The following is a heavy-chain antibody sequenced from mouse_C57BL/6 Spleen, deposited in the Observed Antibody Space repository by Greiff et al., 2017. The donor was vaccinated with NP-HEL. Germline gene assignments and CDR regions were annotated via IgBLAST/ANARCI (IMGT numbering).Heavy chain of an antibody. Sequence: VQLQQSGPELVKPGASVKISCKASGYSFTGYYMNWVKQSPEKSLEWIGEINPSTGGTTYNQKFKAKATVTVDKSSSTAYMQLKSLTSEDSAVYYCARGDYDGFDYWGQGTTLTVSS. J-gene: IGHJ2*01. CDR3: ARGDYDGFDY. CDR2: INPSTGGT. CDR1: GYSFTGYY. V-gene: IGHV1-42*01. D-gene: IGHD2-4*01.